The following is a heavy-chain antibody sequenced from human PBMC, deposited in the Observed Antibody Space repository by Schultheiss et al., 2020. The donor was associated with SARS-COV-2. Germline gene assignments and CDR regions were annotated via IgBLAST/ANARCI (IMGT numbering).Heavy chain of an antibody. V-gene: IGHV4-34*01. CDR1: GGSFSGYY. J-gene: IGHJ4*02. Sequence: SQTLSLTCAVYGGSFSGYYWSWIRQPPGKGLEWIGEINHSGSTNYNPSLKSRVTISVDTSKNQFSLKLSSVTAADTAVYYCARYCSSTSCPSGARDYWGQGTLVTVSS. CDR3: ARYCSSTSCPSGARDY. D-gene: IGHD2-2*01. CDR2: INHSGST.